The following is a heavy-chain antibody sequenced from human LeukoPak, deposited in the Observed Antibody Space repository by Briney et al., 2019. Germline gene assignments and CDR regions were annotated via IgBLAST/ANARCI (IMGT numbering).Heavy chain of an antibody. Sequence: SETLSLTCTVSGGSISTHYWSWIRQPPGKGLEWIGYVFDSERTKDNPSLKSRATLSADTSKNQFSLRLTSVTAADSAVFYCARENTGSYREFDYWGQGTLVTVSS. CDR2: VFDSERT. D-gene: IGHD1-26*01. J-gene: IGHJ4*02. V-gene: IGHV4-59*11. CDR3: ARENTGSYREFDY. CDR1: GGSISTHY.